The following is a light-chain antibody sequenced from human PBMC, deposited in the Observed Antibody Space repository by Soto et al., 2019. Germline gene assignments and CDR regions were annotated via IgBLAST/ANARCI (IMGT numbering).Light chain of an antibody. V-gene: IGKV3-20*01. CDR3: QQYGTFPVT. Sequence: EVVLTQSPGTLSLSPGERATLSCRASQSVSSNYLAWYQQKPGQAPRLFMYGASSRATGIPDRFSGSGSGTDFTLTISRLEPEDFAVYYCQQYGTFPVTFGGGTKVEIK. CDR2: GAS. J-gene: IGKJ4*01. CDR1: QSVSSNY.